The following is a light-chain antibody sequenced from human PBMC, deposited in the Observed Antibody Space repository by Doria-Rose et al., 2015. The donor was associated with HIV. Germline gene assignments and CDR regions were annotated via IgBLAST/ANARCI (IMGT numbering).Light chain of an antibody. Sequence: ERATLSCRASQRVKSSYLAWYQQKPGQAPRLLIYDASTRATGIPDRFSGSGSGTDFTLTISRLEPEDVAVYYCQQYGTSRGTFGQGTRLEIK. J-gene: IGKJ5*01. CDR2: DAS. CDR3: QQYGTSRGT. V-gene: IGKV3-20*01. CDR1: QRVKSSY.